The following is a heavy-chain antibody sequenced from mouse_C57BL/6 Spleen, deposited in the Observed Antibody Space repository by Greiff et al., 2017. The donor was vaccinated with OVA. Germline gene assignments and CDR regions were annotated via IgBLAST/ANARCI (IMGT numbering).Heavy chain of an antibody. CDR3: AGDGYSPFDY. J-gene: IGHJ2*01. CDR2: IYPGSGST. V-gene: IGHV1-55*01. CDR1: GYTFTSYW. D-gene: IGHD2-3*01. Sequence: QVHVKQSGAELVKPGASVKMSCKASGYTFTSYWITWVKQRPGQGLEWIGDIYPGSGSTNYNEKFKSKATLTVDTSSSTAYMQLSSLTSEDSAVYYCAGDGYSPFDYWGQGTTLTVSS.